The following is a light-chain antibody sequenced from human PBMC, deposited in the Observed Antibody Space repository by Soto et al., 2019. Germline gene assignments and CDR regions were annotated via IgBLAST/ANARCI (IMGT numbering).Light chain of an antibody. CDR2: DTS. CDR3: LQRSNWPPIFT. CDR1: QSVNSY. J-gene: IGKJ3*01. V-gene: IGKV3-11*01. Sequence: EIVLTQSPATLSLSPGERATLSCKASQSVNSYLAWYQQKPGQAPRLLIYDTSNRATGIPARFSGSGSGTDFTLTISSLEPADFAVYYCLQRSNWPPIFTFGPGTKVDIK.